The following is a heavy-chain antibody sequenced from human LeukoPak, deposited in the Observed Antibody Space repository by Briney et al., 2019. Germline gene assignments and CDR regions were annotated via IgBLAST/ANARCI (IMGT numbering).Heavy chain of an antibody. V-gene: IGHV3-30*04. CDR3: AEWNY. CDR1: GFTFSSYA. J-gene: IGHJ4*02. D-gene: IGHD3-3*01. Sequence: GGSLRLSCAASGFTFSSYAMHWVRQAPGKGLEWVAVISYDGSNKYYADSVKGRFTIPRDNSKNTLYLQMNSLRAEDTAVYYCAEWNYWGQGTLVTVSS. CDR2: ISYDGSNK.